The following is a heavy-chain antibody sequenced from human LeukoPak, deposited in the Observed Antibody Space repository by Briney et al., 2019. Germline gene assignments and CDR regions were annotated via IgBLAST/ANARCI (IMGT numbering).Heavy chain of an antibody. V-gene: IGHV3-74*01. D-gene: IGHD1-14*01. Sequence: PGGSLRLSCAASGFTFSAYWMHWVRQVPGKGLVWVSLINTDGTRTSYVDSVKGRFTISRDNSKNTLYLQMDSLRAEDTALYYCAKGSGINHYHWIDSWGQGTLVTVSS. CDR3: AKGSGINHYHWIDS. CDR1: GFTFSAYW. CDR2: INTDGTRT. J-gene: IGHJ5*01.